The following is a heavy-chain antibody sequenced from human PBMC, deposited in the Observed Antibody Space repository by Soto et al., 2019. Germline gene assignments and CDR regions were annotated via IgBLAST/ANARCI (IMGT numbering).Heavy chain of an antibody. CDR2: INHSGST. Sequence: KPSETLSVTCAVYGGSFSGYYWSWIRQPPGKGLEWIGEINHSGSTNYNPSLKSRVTISVDTSKNQFSLKLSSVTAADTAVYYCARGKLSDYVWGSYRYHFDYWGQGTVVTVSS. V-gene: IGHV4-34*01. J-gene: IGHJ4*01. CDR3: ARGKLSDYVWGSYRYHFDY. CDR1: GGSFSGYY. D-gene: IGHD3-16*02.